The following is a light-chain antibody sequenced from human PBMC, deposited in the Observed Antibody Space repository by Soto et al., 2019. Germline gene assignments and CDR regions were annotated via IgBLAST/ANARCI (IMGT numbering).Light chain of an antibody. CDR1: QSISIW. V-gene: IGKV1-5*03. CDR3: QQYDSYPLT. Sequence: DIQMTQSPSTLSASVGDIVGSTCRASQSISIWLAWYQQKPGRAPKFLIYKASDLENGVPSRFSGSGSGTEFALTISSLQPDDFATYYCQQYDSYPLTCGGGTKVDI. CDR2: KAS. J-gene: IGKJ4*01.